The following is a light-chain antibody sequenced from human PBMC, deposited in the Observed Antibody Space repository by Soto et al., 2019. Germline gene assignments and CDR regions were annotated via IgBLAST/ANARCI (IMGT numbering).Light chain of an antibody. Sequence: QSALTQPASVSGSPGQSITISCTGTSSDVGGYDYVSWYQHHPGRAPKLMIFEVSNRPSGVSIRFSGSKSGNTASLTISGLQDEDEAAYYCRSSTTSTTRVVFGGGTKLTVL. V-gene: IGLV2-14*01. CDR2: EVS. CDR3: RSSTTSTTRVV. CDR1: SSDVGGYDY. J-gene: IGLJ2*01.